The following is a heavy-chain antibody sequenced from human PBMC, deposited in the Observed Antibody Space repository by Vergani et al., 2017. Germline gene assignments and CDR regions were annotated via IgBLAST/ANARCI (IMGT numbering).Heavy chain of an antibody. D-gene: IGHD3-10*01. J-gene: IGHJ5*01. Sequence: QIQLQESGPGLVKPSETLSLTCSVSGYSISRGFYWAWIRQTPEKGLEWIVGMFHTGEASHSPSLQSRVAFSMDTSKNQFSIQLTSVTAADTAVYFCGVIMVRSPRPDNWFDSWGRGTLVTVSS. CDR3: GVIMVRSPRPDNWFDS. V-gene: IGHV4-38-2*02. CDR1: GYSISRGFY. CDR2: MFHTGEA.